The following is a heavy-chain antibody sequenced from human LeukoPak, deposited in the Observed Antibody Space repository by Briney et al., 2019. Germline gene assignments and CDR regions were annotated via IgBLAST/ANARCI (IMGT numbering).Heavy chain of an antibody. D-gene: IGHD6-6*01. V-gene: IGHV4-34*01. J-gene: IGHJ6*03. CDR3: ARAKAARPFMDV. CDR1: GRSGSGYY. Sequence: SETLSLTCAVDGRSGSGYYWSWIRQPRGKGLELIGEINHSGSTNYNPSLKSRVTISVDTSRNQFSLKLSSVTAADTAVYYCARAKAARPFMDVWGKGTTVTVSS. CDR2: INHSGST.